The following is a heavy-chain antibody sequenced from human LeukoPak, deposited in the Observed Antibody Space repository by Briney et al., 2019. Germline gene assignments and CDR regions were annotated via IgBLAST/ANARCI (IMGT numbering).Heavy chain of an antibody. CDR2: FKTKYDQV. CDR1: GFTFSDYA. V-gene: IGHV3-23*01. Sequence: GGSLRLSCVASGFTFSDYAMNWVRQAPGKGLEWVSTFKTKYDQVYYAESVRGRFTISTDNSKNTVYLQMNSLRAEDTALYYCARSVPDYTRFDYWGQGALVTVSS. CDR3: ARSVPDYTRFDY. J-gene: IGHJ4*02. D-gene: IGHD4-11*01.